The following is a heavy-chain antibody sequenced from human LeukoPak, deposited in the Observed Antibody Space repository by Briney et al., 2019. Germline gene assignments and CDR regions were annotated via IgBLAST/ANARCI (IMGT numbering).Heavy chain of an antibody. V-gene: IGHV1-18*01. CDR1: GYSFNNYG. Sequence: ASVKVSCKASGYSFNNYGISWVRQAPGQGLEWMGWISAYNGNTNYAQKLQGRVTMTTDTSTSTAYMELRSLRSDDTAVYYCARVSKGIVRFDPWGQGTLVTVSS. J-gene: IGHJ5*02. CDR3: ARVSKGIVRFDP. D-gene: IGHD1-26*01. CDR2: ISAYNGNT.